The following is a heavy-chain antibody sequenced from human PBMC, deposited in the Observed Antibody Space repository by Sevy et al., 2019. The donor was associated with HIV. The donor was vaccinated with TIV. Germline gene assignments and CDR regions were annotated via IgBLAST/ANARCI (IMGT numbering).Heavy chain of an antibody. CDR1: GFIFSNYG. CDR3: AKVSGYAGSPGVDRIDY. J-gene: IGHJ4*02. CDR2: ISSDGSNK. V-gene: IGHV3-30*18. D-gene: IGHD3-9*01. Sequence: GGSLRLSCAASGFIFSNYGMHWVRQAPGKGPEWVAVISSDGSNKYYADSVEGRFTFSRDNSKNTLYLQMNSLRPDDTAVYYCAKVSGYAGSPGVDRIDYWGQGTLVTVSS.